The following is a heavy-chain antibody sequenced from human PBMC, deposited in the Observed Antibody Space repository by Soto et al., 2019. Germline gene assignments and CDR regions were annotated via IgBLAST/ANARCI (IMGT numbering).Heavy chain of an antibody. J-gene: IGHJ5*02. Sequence: GASVKVSCKASGFTFTAYYIHWVRQAPGQGLEWMGWINPNSGGTNYAQKFQGWVTMTRDTSISTAYMELSRLRSDDTAVYYCARGVVAAPNWFDPWGQGTLVTVSS. CDR3: ARGVVAAPNWFDP. CDR1: GFTFTAYY. V-gene: IGHV1-2*04. D-gene: IGHD2-15*01. CDR2: INPNSGGT.